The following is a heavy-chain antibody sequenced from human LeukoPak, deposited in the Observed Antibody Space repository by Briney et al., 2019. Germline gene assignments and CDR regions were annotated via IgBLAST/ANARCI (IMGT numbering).Heavy chain of an antibody. V-gene: IGHV3-9*01. D-gene: IGHD6-13*01. J-gene: IGHJ5*02. CDR1: GFTFDDYA. CDR3: ARVRPIAAAGTGWFDP. CDR2: ISWNSGNI. Sequence: GGSLRLSCAASGFTFDDYAMHWVRQAPGKGLEWVSGISWNSGNIGYADSVKGRFTISRDNAKNSLYLQMNSLRAEDTAVYYCARVRPIAAAGTGWFDPWGQGTLVTVSS.